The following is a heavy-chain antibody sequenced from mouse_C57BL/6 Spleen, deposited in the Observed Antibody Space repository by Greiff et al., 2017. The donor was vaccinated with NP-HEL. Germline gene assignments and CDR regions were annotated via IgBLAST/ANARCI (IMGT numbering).Heavy chain of an antibody. CDR2: IYPGDGDT. CDR3: ARMTVVATRNYAMDY. CDR1: GYAFSSSW. Sequence: VMLVESGPELVKPGASVKISCKASGYAFSSSWMNWVKQRPGKGLEWIGRIYPGDGDTNYNGKFKGKATLTADKSSSTAYMQLSSLTSEDSAVYFCARMTVVATRNYAMDYWGQGTSVTVSS. V-gene: IGHV1-82*01. J-gene: IGHJ4*01. D-gene: IGHD1-1*01.